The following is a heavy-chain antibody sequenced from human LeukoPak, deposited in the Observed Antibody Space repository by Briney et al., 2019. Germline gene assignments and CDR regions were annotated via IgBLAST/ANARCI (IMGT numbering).Heavy chain of an antibody. CDR3: ARHKGLQWELLGWFDP. J-gene: IGHJ5*02. D-gene: IGHD1-26*01. V-gene: IGHV5-51*01. Sequence: GESLKISCRGSGYSFTSYWIGWVRQMPGKGLEWMGIIYPGDSDTRYSPSFQGQVTISADKSISTAYLQWSSLKASDTAMYYCARHKGLQWELLGWFDPWGQGTLVTVSS. CDR1: GYSFTSYW. CDR2: IYPGDSDT.